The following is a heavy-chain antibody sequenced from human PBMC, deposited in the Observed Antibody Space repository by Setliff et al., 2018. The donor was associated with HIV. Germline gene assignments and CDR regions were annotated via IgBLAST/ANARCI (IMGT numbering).Heavy chain of an antibody. J-gene: IGHJ6*03. V-gene: IGHV4-34*01. CDR2: INHSGST. D-gene: IGHD2-2*01. CDR3: ARGTLVVPDARDYYYYLDI. CDR1: GGSFSGYY. Sequence: SETLSLTCAVYGGSFSGYYWSWIRQPPGKGLEWIGEINHSGSTNYNMSLWSRVTISLDASRNQFSLELISVTAADSAVYYCARGTLVVPDARDYYYYLDIWGQGNTVTVSS.